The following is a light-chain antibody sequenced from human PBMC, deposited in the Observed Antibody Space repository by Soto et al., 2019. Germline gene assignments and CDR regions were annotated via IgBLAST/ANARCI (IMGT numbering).Light chain of an antibody. CDR1: SSDIGGYNY. V-gene: IGLV2-14*01. Sequence: QSAMTQPASVSGCPGQSITISCTGTSSDIGGYNYISWYQQLPGKAPKFIIFDVRNRPSGVSNRVSGSRSGNTASLTISGLQAEDEAYYYCSSYTSSSTVRFGGGTKVTVL. CDR2: DVR. J-gene: IGLJ2*01. CDR3: SSYTSSSTVR.